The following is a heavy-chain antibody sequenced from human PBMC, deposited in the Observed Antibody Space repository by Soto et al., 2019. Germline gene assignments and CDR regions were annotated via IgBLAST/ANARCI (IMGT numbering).Heavy chain of an antibody. Sequence: SETLSLTFAVHGGSFSGYDWTWIRQPPGTGLEWIGEINHSGSTNYNPSLKSRVTISVDTSKNQFSLKLTSVTAADTAVYYCARDKITCLFDYWGQGTLVTVSS. CDR2: INHSGST. CDR1: GGSFSGYD. V-gene: IGHV4-34*01. D-gene: IGHD3-10*01. J-gene: IGHJ4*02. CDR3: ARDKITCLFDY.